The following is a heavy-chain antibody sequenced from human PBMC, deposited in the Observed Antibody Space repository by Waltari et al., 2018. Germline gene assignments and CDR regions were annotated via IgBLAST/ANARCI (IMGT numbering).Heavy chain of an antibody. CDR3: ARDRIAAASNWFDP. D-gene: IGHD6-13*01. CDR2: INHSGST. CDR1: GWSFSGYY. J-gene: IGHJ5*02. V-gene: IGHV4-34*01. Sequence: QVQLQQWRAGLLTPSETLSLTCAVSGWSFSGYYRSWIRQPPGKGLEWIGEINHSGSTNYNTSLKSRVTISVDTSKNQFSLKLSSVTAADTAVYYCARDRIAAASNWFDPWGQGTLVTVSS.